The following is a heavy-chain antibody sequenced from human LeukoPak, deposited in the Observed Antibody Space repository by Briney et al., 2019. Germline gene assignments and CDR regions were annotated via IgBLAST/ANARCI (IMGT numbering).Heavy chain of an antibody. CDR1: GYTFTGYY. CDR2: INPNSGGT. J-gene: IGHJ5*02. V-gene: IGHV1-2*02. CDR3: ARDKRGRRGFDP. Sequence: GASVKVSCKTSGYTFTGYYIHWVRQAPGQGLEWMGWINPNSGGTNYAQKFQGRVTMTRDTSISTAYMELSRLRSDDTAVYYCARDKRGRRGFDPWGQGTLVTVSS. D-gene: IGHD2-15*01.